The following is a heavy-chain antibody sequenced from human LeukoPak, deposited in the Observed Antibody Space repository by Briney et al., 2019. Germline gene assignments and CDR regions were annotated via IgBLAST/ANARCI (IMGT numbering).Heavy chain of an antibody. D-gene: IGHD6-13*01. Sequence: SETLSLTCTVSGGSISSYYWSWIRQPPGKGLEWIGYIYYSGSTNYNPSLKSRVTISVDTSKNQFSLKLSSVTAADTAVYYCARHQLGSYPAAADYYYGMDVWGQGTTVTVSS. CDR1: GGSISSYY. V-gene: IGHV4-59*08. CDR3: ARHQLGSYPAAADYYYGMDV. J-gene: IGHJ6*02. CDR2: IYYSGST.